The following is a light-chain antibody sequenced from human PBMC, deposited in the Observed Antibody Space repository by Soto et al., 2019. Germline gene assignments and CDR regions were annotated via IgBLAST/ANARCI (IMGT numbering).Light chain of an antibody. CDR3: ESWDDTLKGHV. J-gene: IGLJ3*02. CDR1: TSNIGENY. CDR2: HDD. V-gene: IGLV1-36*01. Sequence: QSVLTQPPPVSDAPGQRVTISCSGGTSNIGENYVNWYQQVPGKAPKLLLYHDDLRPSGVSDRFSGSKSGTSASLAISGLQSEDEADYYCESWDDTLKGHVFGGGTKLTVL.